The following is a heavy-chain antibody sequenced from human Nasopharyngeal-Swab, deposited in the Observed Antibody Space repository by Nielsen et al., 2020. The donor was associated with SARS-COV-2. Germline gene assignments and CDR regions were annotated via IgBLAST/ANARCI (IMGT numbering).Heavy chain of an antibody. CDR3: ARLTGPLGVFDY. D-gene: IGHD7-27*01. Sequence: GGSLRLSCAASGFTFSSYGMHWVRQAPGKGLEWVAVIWYDGSNKYYADSVKGRFTISRDNSKNTLYLQMNSLRAEDTAVYYCARLTGPLGVFDYWGQGTLVTVSS. CDR1: GFTFSSYG. V-gene: IGHV3-33*01. CDR2: IWYDGSNK. J-gene: IGHJ4*02.